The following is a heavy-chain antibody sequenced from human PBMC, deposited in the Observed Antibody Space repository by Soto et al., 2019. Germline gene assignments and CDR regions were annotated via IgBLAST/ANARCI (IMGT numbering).Heavy chain of an antibody. CDR1: GYTFSNFG. CDR2: ISPSNGQT. J-gene: IGHJ4*02. CDR3: ARVIMIFGVANLGSYFDY. D-gene: IGHD3-3*01. Sequence: QVQLVQSGTEVKKPGASVKVSCKASGYTFSNFGLSWVRQAPGQGLEWMGWISPSNGQTIYAQNFQGRVTMTTATSTATAHMELRSLISDDTAVYYCARVIMIFGVANLGSYFDYWGQGTRVTVSA. V-gene: IGHV1-18*01.